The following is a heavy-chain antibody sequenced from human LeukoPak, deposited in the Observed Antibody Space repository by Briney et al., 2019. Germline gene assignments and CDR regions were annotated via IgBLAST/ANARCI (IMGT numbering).Heavy chain of an antibody. Sequence: SETLSLTCTVSGGSISSNSYYWGWIRQPPGKGLEWIGSIYYSGSTYYNPSLKSRVTISVDTSKNQFSLKLSSVTAADTAVYYCASGPPSGYSSGWLDNWFDPWGQGTLVTVSS. D-gene: IGHD6-19*01. CDR3: ASGPPSGYSSGWLDNWFDP. V-gene: IGHV4-39*07. CDR1: GGSISSNSYY. J-gene: IGHJ5*02. CDR2: IYYSGST.